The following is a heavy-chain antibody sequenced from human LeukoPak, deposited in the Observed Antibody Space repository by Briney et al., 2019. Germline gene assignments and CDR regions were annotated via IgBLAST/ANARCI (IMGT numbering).Heavy chain of an antibody. CDR3: TTGPIAVAGVNDY. J-gene: IGHJ4*02. Sequence: GGSLRLSCAASGFTFSNAWMSWVRQAPGKGLEWVGRIKSKTDGGTTDYAAPVKGRFTISRDDSKNTLYLQMNSLKTEDTAVYYCTTGPIAVAGVNDYWGQGTLVTVSS. CDR1: GFTFSNAW. CDR2: IKSKTDGGTT. V-gene: IGHV3-15*01. D-gene: IGHD6-19*01.